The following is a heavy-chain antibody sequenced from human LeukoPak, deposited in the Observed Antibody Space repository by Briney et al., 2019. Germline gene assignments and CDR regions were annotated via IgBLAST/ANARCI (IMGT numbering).Heavy chain of an antibody. CDR3: ARLGYSGSYYAFDI. CDR2: IYYSGST. Sequence: KTSETLSLTCTVSGGSISSSSYYWGWIRQPPGKGLEWIGSIYYSGSTYYNPSLKSRVTISVDTSKNQFSLKLSSVTAADTAVYYCARLGYSGSYYAFDIWGQGTMVTVSS. D-gene: IGHD1-26*01. J-gene: IGHJ3*02. CDR1: GGSISSSSYY. V-gene: IGHV4-39*01.